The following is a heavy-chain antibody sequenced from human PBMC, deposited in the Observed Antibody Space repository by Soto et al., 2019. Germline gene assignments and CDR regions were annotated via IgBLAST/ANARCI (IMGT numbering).Heavy chain of an antibody. D-gene: IGHD1-20*01. J-gene: IGHJ5*02. CDR1: VFTFSSYS. Sequence: VGSLRLSCAASVFTFSSYSMNCVRHSPGKWLEWVSYISSSSSTIYYADSVKGRFTISRDNAKNSLYLQMNSLRDEDTAVYYCARDRYIPIYNWFEPWGQGTLVTVSS. V-gene: IGHV3-48*02. CDR3: ARDRYIPIYNWFEP. CDR2: ISSSSSTI.